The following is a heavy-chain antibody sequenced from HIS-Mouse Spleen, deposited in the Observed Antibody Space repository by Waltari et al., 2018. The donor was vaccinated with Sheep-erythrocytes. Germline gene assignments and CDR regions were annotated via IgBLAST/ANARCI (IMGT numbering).Heavy chain of an antibody. D-gene: IGHD3-22*01. V-gene: IGHV4-39*01. CDR1: GGSISSSSYY. J-gene: IGHJ4*02. CDR3: ARLYYYDSSGYYFDY. CDR2: IYYSGST. Sequence: QLQLQESGPGLVKPSETLSLTCTVSGGSISSSSYYWGWIRQPPGKGLEWSGSIYYSGSTYYNPSLKGRVTISVDTSKNQFSLKLSSVTAADTAVYYCARLYYYDSSGYYFDYWGQGTLVTVSS.